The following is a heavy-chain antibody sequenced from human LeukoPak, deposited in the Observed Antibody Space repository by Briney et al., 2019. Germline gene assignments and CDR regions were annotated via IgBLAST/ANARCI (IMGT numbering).Heavy chain of an antibody. D-gene: IGHD3-16*01. J-gene: IGHJ4*02. V-gene: IGHV3-23*01. CDR1: GFSFTNYA. Sequence: PGGSLRLSCAASGFSFTNYAMSWVRQAPARGPEWLSSMKGGGETFYADSVKGRFTISRDNSKNTLYLQMNSLRAEDTAVYYCAKEKDWGTGGFDYWGQGTLVTVSS. CDR3: AKEKDWGTGGFDY. CDR2: MKGGGET.